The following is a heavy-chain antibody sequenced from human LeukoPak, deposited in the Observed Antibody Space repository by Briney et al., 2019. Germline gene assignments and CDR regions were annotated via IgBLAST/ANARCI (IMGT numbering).Heavy chain of an antibody. CDR2: IRSKANSYAT. CDR3: TSHDSSGYYYHQLYYFDY. J-gene: IGHJ4*02. Sequence: GGSLRLSCAASGFTFSGSAMHWVRQASGEGLEWVGRIRSKANSYATAYAASVKGRFTISRDDSKNTAYLQMNSLKTEDTAVYYCTSHDSSGYYYHQLYYFDYWGQGTLVTVSS. D-gene: IGHD3-22*01. V-gene: IGHV3-73*01. CDR1: GFTFSGSA.